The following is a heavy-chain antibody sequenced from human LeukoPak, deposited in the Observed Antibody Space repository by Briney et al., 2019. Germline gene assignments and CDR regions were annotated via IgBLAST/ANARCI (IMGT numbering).Heavy chain of an antibody. CDR2: VSYSGTT. Sequence: SETLSLTCSVSDITTYFWRWLRQPPEGRLEWIAYVSYSGTTNYDASLQRRATISIDTSKSLVSLQLRSVTATDTAVYYCARTTPADYINGWPYFDHWGRGILVNVLS. D-gene: IGHD6-19*01. CDR3: ARTTPADYINGWPYFDH. CDR1: DITTYF. J-gene: IGHJ4*03. V-gene: IGHV4-59*08.